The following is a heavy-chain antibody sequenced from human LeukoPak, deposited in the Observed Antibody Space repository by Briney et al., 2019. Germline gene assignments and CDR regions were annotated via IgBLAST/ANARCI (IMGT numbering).Heavy chain of an antibody. D-gene: IGHD2-2*01. V-gene: IGHV1-2*02. CDR2: IDPNSGGT. CDR1: GYTFTGYY. J-gene: IGHJ6*03. CDR3: ARNGREGWEVPAAIYYYYYMDV. Sequence: GASVKVSCKASGYTFTGYYMHWVRQAPGQWLEWMGWIDPNSGGTNYAQKFQGRVTMTRDTSISTAYMELSRLRSDDTAVYYCARNGREGWEVPAAIYYYYYMDVWGKGTTVTISS.